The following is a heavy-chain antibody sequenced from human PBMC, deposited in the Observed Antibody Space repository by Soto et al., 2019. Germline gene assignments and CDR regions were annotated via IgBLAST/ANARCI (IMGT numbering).Heavy chain of an antibody. Sequence: GGSLRLSCAASGFTFSSYGMYWVRQAPGKGLEWVAVISYDGSNKYYADSVKGRFTISRDNSKNTLYLQMNSLRAEDTAVYYCAKDPRYSRSWYQAYWGQGTLVTVSS. CDR2: ISYDGSNK. J-gene: IGHJ4*02. CDR1: GFTFSSYG. CDR3: AKDPRYSRSWYQAY. D-gene: IGHD6-13*01. V-gene: IGHV3-30*18.